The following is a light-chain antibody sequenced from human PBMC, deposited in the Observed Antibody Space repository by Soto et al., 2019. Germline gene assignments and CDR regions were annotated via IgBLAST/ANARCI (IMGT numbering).Light chain of an antibody. J-gene: IGKJ1*01. CDR2: VAS. V-gene: IGKV1-9*01. CDR1: QPISNY. CDR3: HQYNDYPWT. Sequence: IQLTQSPSFLSAAVGDIVTMTCRASQPISNYLAWYQQKPGKAPKLLVYVASTLQSGVPSRFSGSGSGTEFTLTISSLQPIDFATYYCHQYNDYPWTFGQGTKVDIK.